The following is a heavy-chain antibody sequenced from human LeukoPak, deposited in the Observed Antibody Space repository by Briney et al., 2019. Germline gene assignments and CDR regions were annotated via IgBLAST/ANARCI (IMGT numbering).Heavy chain of an antibody. Sequence: PGGSLRLSCAASGFTFSSYSMNWVRQAPGKGLEWVSYISSSSSTIYYEDCVKGRFTTSRDNAKNSLYLQMNSLRDEATAVYYCARSPTSAAYYYYGMDVWGQGTTVTVSS. CDR1: GFTFSSYS. J-gene: IGHJ6*02. CDR3: ARSPTSAAYYYYGMDV. V-gene: IGHV3-48*02. D-gene: IGHD1-26*01. CDR2: ISSSSSTI.